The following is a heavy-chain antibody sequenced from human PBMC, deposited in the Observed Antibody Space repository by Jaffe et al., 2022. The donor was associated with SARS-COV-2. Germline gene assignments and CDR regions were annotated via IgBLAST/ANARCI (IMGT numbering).Heavy chain of an antibody. V-gene: IGHV3-11*01. CDR1: GFNFSDYY. CDR2: ISTGGTTI. CDR3: ARGSTYYYDSSGYHFGYYAMDV. Sequence: QVQLVESGGGLVKPGGSLTISCAASGFNFSDYYVTWIRQAPGKGLEWVSKISTGGTTIYYAGSVKGRFTMSRDNANKSVYLQMNSLRAEDTAVYYCARGSTYYYDSSGYHFGYYAMDVWGQGTTVTVSS. D-gene: IGHD3-22*01. J-gene: IGHJ6*02.